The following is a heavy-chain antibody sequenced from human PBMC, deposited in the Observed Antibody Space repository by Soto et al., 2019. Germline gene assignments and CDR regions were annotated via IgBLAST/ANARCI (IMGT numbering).Heavy chain of an antibody. Sequence: QLQLQESGSGLVKPSQTLSLTCAVSGGSISSGGYSWSWIRQPPGKGLEWIGYSYHSGSTYYKRSTKSRVTISVDRSKNQFSLKLSSVTAADTAVYYCARGMTTVTTFAYWGQGTLVTVSS. V-gene: IGHV4-30-2*01. J-gene: IGHJ4*02. CDR2: SYHSGST. CDR3: ARGMTTVTTFAY. D-gene: IGHD4-17*01. CDR1: GGSISSGGYS.